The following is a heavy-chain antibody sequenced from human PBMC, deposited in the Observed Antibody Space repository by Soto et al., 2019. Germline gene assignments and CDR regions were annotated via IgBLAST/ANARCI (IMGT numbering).Heavy chain of an antibody. CDR3: AKHLWFRESVFAP. V-gene: IGHV3-23*01. D-gene: IGHD3-10*01. J-gene: IGHJ5*02. Sequence: GGSLRLSCAGTGFTFSSYGMSWVRQAPGKGLEWVSTIRGRAGNANYADSVKGRFTISRDDSTNTVHLQMNSLRPEDTAVYYCAKHLWFRESVFAPCGQGSLVTASS. CDR2: IRGRAGNA. CDR1: GFTFSSYG.